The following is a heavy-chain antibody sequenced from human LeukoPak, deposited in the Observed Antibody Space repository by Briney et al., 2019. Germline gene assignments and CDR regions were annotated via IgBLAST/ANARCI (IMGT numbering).Heavy chain of an antibody. CDR2: INPSGGST. J-gene: IGHJ4*02. Sequence: GASVKVSCKASGYTFTGYYMHWVRQAPGQGLEWMGIINPSGGSTSYAQKFQGRVTMTRDTSTSTFYMELSSLRTEDTAVYYCARNNNDRGVSGVLVGGQEPLVPVPS. CDR3: ARNNNDRGVSGVLV. CDR1: GYTFTGYY. D-gene: IGHD3-22*01. V-gene: IGHV1-46*01.